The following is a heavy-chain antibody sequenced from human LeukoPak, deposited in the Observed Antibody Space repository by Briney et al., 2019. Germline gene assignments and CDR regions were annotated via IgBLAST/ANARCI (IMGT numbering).Heavy chain of an antibody. D-gene: IGHD2-15*01. CDR1: GFTFSSYA. CDR2: ISGSGGST. J-gene: IGHJ4*02. CDR3: AKARRVVDHFDY. V-gene: IGHV3-23*01. Sequence: GESLKISCAASGFTFSSYAMSWVRQAPGKGLEWVSAISGSGGSTYYADSVKGRFTISRDNSKNTLYLQMNSLRAEDTAVYYCAKARRVVDHFDYWGQGTLVTVSS.